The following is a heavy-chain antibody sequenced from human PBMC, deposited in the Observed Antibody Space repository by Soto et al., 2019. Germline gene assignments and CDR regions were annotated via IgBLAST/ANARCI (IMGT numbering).Heavy chain of an antibody. CDR3: ARDRGSYGMDV. Sequence: QVQLQESGPGLVKPSQTLSLTCTVSGDSISVGYYWSWIRQHPGKGLEWIGYVSPSGTTYYNPSLKSRVSISTDTSQNQFSLEVSSVTAADTAVYYCARDRGSYGMDVWGQGTTVTVSS. V-gene: IGHV4-31*03. CDR1: GDSISVGYY. J-gene: IGHJ6*02. CDR2: VSPSGTT.